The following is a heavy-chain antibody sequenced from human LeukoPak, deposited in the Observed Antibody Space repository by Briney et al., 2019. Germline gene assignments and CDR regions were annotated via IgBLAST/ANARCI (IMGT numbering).Heavy chain of an antibody. V-gene: IGHV1-24*01. CDR3: SIFQGYYWGFDI. CDR1: GYTFTGYY. CDR2: FDPEDGET. Sequence: ASVKVSCKASGYTFTGYYMHWVRQAPGKGLEWMGGFDPEDGETIYAQKFQGRLTVTEDTDTDTAYMELSSLRSEDTAVYYCSIFQGYYWGFDIWGQGTVVTVSP. J-gene: IGHJ3*02. D-gene: IGHD3-10*01.